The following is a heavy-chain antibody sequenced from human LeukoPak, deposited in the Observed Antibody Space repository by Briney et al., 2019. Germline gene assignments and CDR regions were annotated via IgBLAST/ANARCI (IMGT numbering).Heavy chain of an antibody. V-gene: IGHV4-59*08. CDR2: IYYSGST. D-gene: IGHD4-17*01. J-gene: IGHJ6*02. CDR3: ARQMVDYGGNLYYYYYGMDV. Sequence: SETLSLTCTVSGGSISSYYWSWIRQPPGKGLEWIGYIYYSGSTNYNPSLKSRVTISVDTSKNQFSLKLSSVTAADTAVYYCARQMVDYGGNLYYYYYGMDVWGQGTTVTVSS. CDR1: GGSISSYY.